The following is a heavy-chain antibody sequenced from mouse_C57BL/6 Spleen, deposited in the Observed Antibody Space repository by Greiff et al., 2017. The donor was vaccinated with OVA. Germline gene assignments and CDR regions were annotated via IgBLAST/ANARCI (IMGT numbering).Heavy chain of an antibody. CDR3: ARSTGTGDY. D-gene: IGHD4-1*01. V-gene: IGHV1-50*01. CDR1: GYTFTSYW. Sequence: VKLQQPGAELVKPGASVKLSCKASGYTFTSYWMQWVKQRPGQGLEWIGEIDPSDSYTNYNQKFKGKATLTVDTSSSTAYMQLSSLTSEDSAVYYCARSTGTGDYWGQGTTLTVSS. CDR2: IDPSDSYT. J-gene: IGHJ2*01.